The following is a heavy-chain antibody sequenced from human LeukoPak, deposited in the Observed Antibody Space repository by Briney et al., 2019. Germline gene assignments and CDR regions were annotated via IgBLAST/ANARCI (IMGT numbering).Heavy chain of an antibody. Sequence: GGSLRLSCAASGFTFSDYYMSWIRQAPGKGLEWVSYISSSGSTIYYADSVKGRFTISRDNAKNSLYLQMNSLRAEDTAVYYCARDQGPYYYDSSGSGFDPWGQGTLVTVSS. CDR3: ARDQGPYYYDSSGSGFDP. J-gene: IGHJ5*02. CDR1: GFTFSDYY. D-gene: IGHD3-22*01. V-gene: IGHV3-11*01. CDR2: ISSSGSTI.